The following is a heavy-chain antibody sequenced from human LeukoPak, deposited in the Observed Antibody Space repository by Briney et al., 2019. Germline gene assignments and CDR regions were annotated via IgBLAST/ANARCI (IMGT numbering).Heavy chain of an antibody. CDR3: AKRDTSGLYYFDY. Sequence: SGGSLRLSCAASGFTSSIYGMSWVRQAPGKGLEWVSSITNGGDNTYYADFVQGRFTIYRDNSKNSLHLQMSSLRAEDTAIYFCAKRDTSGLYYFDYWGQGTLVIVSS. D-gene: IGHD3-10*01. V-gene: IGHV3-23*01. CDR1: GFTSSIYG. CDR2: ITNGGDNT. J-gene: IGHJ4*02.